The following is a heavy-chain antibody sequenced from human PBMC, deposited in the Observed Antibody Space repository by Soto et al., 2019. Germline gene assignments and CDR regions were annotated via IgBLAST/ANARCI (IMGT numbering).Heavy chain of an antibody. D-gene: IGHD5-18*01. J-gene: IGHJ4*02. CDR1: GYTFTSYA. CDR3: AGGGGKDTACDY. CDR2: INAGNGNT. V-gene: IGHV1-3*01. Sequence: QVPLVQSGAEVKKPGASVKVSCKASGYTFTSYAMHWVRQAPGQRLEWMGWINAGNGNTKYSQKIQGRVTITRDTYARPDYQELSRLRSEDAVVYYCAGGGGKDTACDYWGQGTLVTVSS.